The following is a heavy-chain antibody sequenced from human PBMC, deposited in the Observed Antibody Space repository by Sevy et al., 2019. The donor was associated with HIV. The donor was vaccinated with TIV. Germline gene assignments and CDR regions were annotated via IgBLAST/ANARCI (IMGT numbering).Heavy chain of an antibody. CDR3: VRADPAQHFDS. V-gene: IGHV1-46*01. J-gene: IGHJ4*02. Sequence: ASVKVSCKPSGDTFTNDYMHWVRQAPGQGLEWMGIIDPSAGNASYAEKFQGRVTMAWDTSTSTLYMDLSILRSEDTAVYYCVRADPAQHFDSWCQGTLVTVSS. CDR1: GDTFTNDY. CDR2: IDPSAGNA.